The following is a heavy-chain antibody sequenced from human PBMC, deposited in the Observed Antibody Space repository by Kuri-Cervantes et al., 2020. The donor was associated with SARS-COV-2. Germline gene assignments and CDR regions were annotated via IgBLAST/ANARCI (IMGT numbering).Heavy chain of an antibody. CDR3: AKGLGYYYGMDA. CDR1: GFTFSSYG. J-gene: IGHJ6*02. D-gene: IGHD6-6*01. Sequence: GESLKISCAASGFTFSSYGMHWVRQAPGKGLEWVAVISYDGSNKYYADSVKGRFTISRDNSKNTLYLQMNSLRAEDTAVYYCAKGLGYYYGMDAWGQGTTVTVSS. CDR2: ISYDGSNK. V-gene: IGHV3-30*18.